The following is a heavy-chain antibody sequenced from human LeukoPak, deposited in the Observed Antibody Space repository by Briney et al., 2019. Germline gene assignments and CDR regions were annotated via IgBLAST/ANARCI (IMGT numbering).Heavy chain of an antibody. CDR2: IVVGSGNT. D-gene: IGHD3-22*01. J-gene: IGHJ4*02. Sequence: SVKVSCKASGFTFTSSAMQWVRQARGQRLEWIGWIVVGSGNTDYAQKFQERVTITRDMSTSTAYMELGSLRSEDTAVYYCAAVLDDSSGYYSFLGYWGQGTLVTVSS. V-gene: IGHV1-58*02. CDR3: AAVLDDSSGYYSFLGY. CDR1: GFTFTSSA.